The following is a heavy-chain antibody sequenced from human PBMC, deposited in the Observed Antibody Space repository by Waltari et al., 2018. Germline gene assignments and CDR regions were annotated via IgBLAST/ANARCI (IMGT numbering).Heavy chain of an antibody. CDR1: GYTFTSYY. D-gene: IGHD6-19*01. CDR3: ATQRGVAVAGTAEYFQH. V-gene: IGHV1-46*01. J-gene: IGHJ1*01. Sequence: QVQLVQSGAEVKKPGASVKVSCKASGYTFTSYYMHWVRQAPGQGLEWMGIINPSGGSTSYAQKFQGRVTMTRDTSTSTVYMELSSLRSEDTAVYYCATQRGVAVAGTAEYFQHWGQGTLVTVSS. CDR2: INPSGGST.